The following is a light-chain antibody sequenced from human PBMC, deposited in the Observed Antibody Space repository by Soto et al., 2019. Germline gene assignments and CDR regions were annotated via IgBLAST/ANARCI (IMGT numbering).Light chain of an antibody. Sequence: DIQMTQSPSTLSSSVGDRVTITCRASQTISRWLAWYQQKPGKAPKLLIYDASSLESGVPPRFSGSGSGTEFTLTISSLQPDDVATYYCQQYSGIWTFGQGTKVDIK. CDR3: QQYSGIWT. CDR1: QTISRW. J-gene: IGKJ1*01. CDR2: DAS. V-gene: IGKV1-5*01.